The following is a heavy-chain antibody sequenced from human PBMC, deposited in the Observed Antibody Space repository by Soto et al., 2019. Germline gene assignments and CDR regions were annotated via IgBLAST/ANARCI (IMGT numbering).Heavy chain of an antibody. V-gene: IGHV1-3*05. D-gene: IGHD5-12*01. CDR3: ARVSGYYLPDY. J-gene: IGHJ4*02. CDR2: INAGNGNT. CDR1: GYTLTNYA. Sequence: QVQLMQSGAEEKKPGASVKVSCKASGYTLTNYAMHWVSQAPGQRREWMGWINAGNGNTKYSQKYKGRDTITRDTSASTAYMELSSLRSEDTAVYYCARVSGYYLPDYWGQGTLGTVSS.